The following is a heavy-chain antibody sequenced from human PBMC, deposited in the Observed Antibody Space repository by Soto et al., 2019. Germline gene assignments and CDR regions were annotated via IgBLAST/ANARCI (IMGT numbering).Heavy chain of an antibody. CDR1: GFPFSSYG. CDR2: ISYDGSSK. J-gene: IGHJ6*03. V-gene: IGHV3-30*18. Sequence: GGSLRLSCAASGFPFSSYGIHWVRQAPGKGLEWVAVISYDGSSKYYADSVRGRFTISRDNSKNTLYLQMDSLRAEDTAVYHCAKELPAMGWYYYYYYMDVWGKGTTVTVAS. CDR3: AKELPAMGWYYYYYYMDV. D-gene: IGHD5-18*01.